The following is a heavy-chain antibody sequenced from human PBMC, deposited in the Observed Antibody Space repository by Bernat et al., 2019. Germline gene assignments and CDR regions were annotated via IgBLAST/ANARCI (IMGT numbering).Heavy chain of an antibody. Sequence: EVQLVESGGGLVKPGGSLRLSCAASGFTFSSYSMNWVRQAPGKGLEWVSSIRSSISYICYADSVKCRFTISRENAKNSLYLQMNSLRAEDTAVYYCARDQGDYDLWSGYYTPTYYYYGMDVWGQGTTVTVSS. D-gene: IGHD3-3*01. CDR2: IRSSISYI. J-gene: IGHJ6*02. V-gene: IGHV3-21*01. CDR1: GFTFSSYS. CDR3: ARDQGDYDLWSGYYTPTYYYYGMDV.